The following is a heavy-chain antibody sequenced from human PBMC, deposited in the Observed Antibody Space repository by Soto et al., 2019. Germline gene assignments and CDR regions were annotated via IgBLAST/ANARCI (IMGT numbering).Heavy chain of an antibody. CDR1: GGSFSGYY. V-gene: IGHV4-34*01. J-gene: IGHJ4*02. CDR2: INHSGST. D-gene: IGHD5-12*01. CDR3: ARGVIGDSGYDRDLFDY. Sequence: LSPTCAGYGGSFSGYYWSWIRQPPGKGLEGIGEINHSGSTNYNPSLKSLVTISVDTSKNQFSLKLSSVTASDTAVYYCARGVIGDSGYDRDLFDYWGPGTLVTVSS.